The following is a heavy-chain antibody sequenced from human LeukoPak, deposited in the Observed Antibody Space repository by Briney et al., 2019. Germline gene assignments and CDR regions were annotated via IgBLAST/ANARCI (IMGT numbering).Heavy chain of an antibody. CDR2: IIPIFGTA. CDR3: ARSVGGATQQPDYGMDV. J-gene: IGHJ6*02. D-gene: IGHD1-26*01. Sequence: ASVKVSCKASGGTFSSYAISWVRQAPRQGLEWMGGIIPIFGTANYAQKFQGRVTITADESTSTAYMELSSLRSEDTAVYYCARSVGGATQQPDYGMDVWGQGTTVTVSS. CDR1: GGTFSSYA. V-gene: IGHV1-69*13.